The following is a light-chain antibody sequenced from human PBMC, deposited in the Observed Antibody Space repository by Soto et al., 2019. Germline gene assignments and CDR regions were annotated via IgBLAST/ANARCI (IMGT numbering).Light chain of an antibody. CDR1: SSNIGNNY. CDR2: DNN. J-gene: IGLJ1*01. Sequence: QSVLTQPPSVSAAPGHKVTISCSGSSSNIGNNYVSWYQQLPGTAPKLLIYDNNKRPSGIPDRFSGSKSGTSATLGITGLQTGDEADYYCGTWDSSFYVFGTGTKV. V-gene: IGLV1-51*01. CDR3: GTWDSSFYV.